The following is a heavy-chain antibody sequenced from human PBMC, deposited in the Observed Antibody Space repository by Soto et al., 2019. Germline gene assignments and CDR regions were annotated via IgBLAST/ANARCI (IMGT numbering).Heavy chain of an antibody. D-gene: IGHD3-22*01. CDR3: ARILEDTDYYDSSGYVFDY. V-gene: IGHV2-26*01. CDR2: IFSNDEK. Sequence: QVTLKESGPVLVKPTETLTLTCTVSGFSLSNARMGVSWIRQPPGKALEWLAHIFSNDEKSYSTSLKSRLTISKDTSKSQVVLTMTNMDPVDTATYYCARILEDTDYYDSSGYVFDYWGQGTLVTVSS. CDR1: GFSLSNARMG. J-gene: IGHJ4*02.